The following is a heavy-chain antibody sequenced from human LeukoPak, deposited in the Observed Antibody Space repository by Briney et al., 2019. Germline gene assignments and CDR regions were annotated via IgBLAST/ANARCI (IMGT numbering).Heavy chain of an antibody. V-gene: IGHV7-4-1*02. CDR2: INTNTGNP. CDR3: ARALKDSDY. J-gene: IGHJ4*02. Sequence: ASVKVSCKASGYIFDIYALIWVRQAPGQGLELMGWINTNTGNPTYAQGFTGRFVFSLDTSVSTAYLQISSLKAEDTAVYYCARALKDSDYWGQGTLVTVSS. CDR1: GYIFDIYA.